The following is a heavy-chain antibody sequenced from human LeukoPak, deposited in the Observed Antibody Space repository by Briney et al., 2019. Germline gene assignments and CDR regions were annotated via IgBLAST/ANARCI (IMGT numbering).Heavy chain of an antibody. CDR1: GYTFTSYG. Sequence: ASVKVSCKASGYTFTSYGISWVRQAPGQGLEWMGWISAYNGNTNYTQKLQGRVTMTTDTSTSTAYMEPRSLRSDDTAVYCCARDPAYYYYMDVWGKGTTVTVSS. CDR3: ARDPAYYYYMDV. V-gene: IGHV1-18*01. CDR2: ISAYNGNT. J-gene: IGHJ6*03.